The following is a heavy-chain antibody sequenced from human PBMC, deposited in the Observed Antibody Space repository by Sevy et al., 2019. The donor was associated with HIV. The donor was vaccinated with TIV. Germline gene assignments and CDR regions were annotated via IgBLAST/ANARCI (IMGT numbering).Heavy chain of an antibody. J-gene: IGHJ6*02. CDR3: AKDRRVVVVPAAMHYYYYGMDV. CDR1: GFTFSSYG. D-gene: IGHD2-2*01. CDR2: IRYDGSNK. Sequence: GGSLRLSCAASGFTFSSYGMYWVRQAPGKGLEWVAFIRYDGSNKYYADSVKGRFTISRDNSKNTLYLQMNSLRAEDTAVYYCAKDRRVVVVPAAMHYYYYGMDVWGQGTTVTVSS. V-gene: IGHV3-30*02.